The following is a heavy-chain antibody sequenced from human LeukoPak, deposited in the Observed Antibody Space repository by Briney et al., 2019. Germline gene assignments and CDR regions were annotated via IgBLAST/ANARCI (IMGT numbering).Heavy chain of an antibody. Sequence: PGGSLRLSCAASGLTLSSYAMTWVRQAPGKGLVWVSRINNDESSTSFADSVKGRFTISRDNAKNTLYLQMNSLRVEDTAVYYCARGGRAVAGFDYWGQGTLVTVSS. D-gene: IGHD6-19*01. CDR1: GLTLSSYA. CDR2: INNDESST. V-gene: IGHV3-74*01. J-gene: IGHJ4*02. CDR3: ARGGRAVAGFDY.